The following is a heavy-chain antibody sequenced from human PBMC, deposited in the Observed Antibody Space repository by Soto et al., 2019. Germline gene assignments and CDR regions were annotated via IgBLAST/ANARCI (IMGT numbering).Heavy chain of an antibody. J-gene: IGHJ4*02. Sequence: QVQLVQSGGEVKKPGASVEVSCRTSGYMFTTYGMSWVRQAPGQGLEWMAWISAYNCNKKYAKKFKGRVTMNTVKYTSTVAMELRNRPSDDTGTYFCERTGGGMAARPLEYWGQGTLVTVSS. D-gene: IGHD6-6*01. V-gene: IGHV1-18*04. CDR2: ISAYNCNK. CDR3: ERTGGGMAARPLEY. CDR1: GYMFTTYG.